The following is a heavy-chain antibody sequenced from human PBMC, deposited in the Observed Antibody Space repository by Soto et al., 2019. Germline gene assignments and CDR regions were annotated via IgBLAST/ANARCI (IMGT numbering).Heavy chain of an antibody. Sequence: LRLSCAASVFIFSDYAMSWVRQAPGKGLQWVSTISSGGDTTHYAVSVMGRFTISRDNSKSTMYLQMNSLRAEDTAVYYCAKDPSTGYADYWGQGTLVTVSS. D-gene: IGHD3-9*01. CDR3: AKDPSTGYADY. V-gene: IGHV3-23*01. CDR2: ISSGGDTT. CDR1: VFIFSDYA. J-gene: IGHJ4*02.